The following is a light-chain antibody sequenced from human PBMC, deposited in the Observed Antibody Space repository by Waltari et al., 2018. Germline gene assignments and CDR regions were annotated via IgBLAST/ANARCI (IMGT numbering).Light chain of an antibody. CDR1: QSIGTN. V-gene: IGKV3-15*01. J-gene: IGKJ5*01. CDR2: SAS. Sequence: EILMTQSPATLSVSPGERVTLSCRASQSIGTNLAWYQHKPGQAPRLLIYSASARPPGIPARFRGSGSGTEFTLTISSLQSEDFAVYYCQQYNDWPPLTFGQGTRLEIK. CDR3: QQYNDWPPLT.